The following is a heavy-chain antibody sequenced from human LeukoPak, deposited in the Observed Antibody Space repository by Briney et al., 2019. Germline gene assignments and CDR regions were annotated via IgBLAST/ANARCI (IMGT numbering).Heavy chain of an antibody. D-gene: IGHD3-10*01. CDR3: ARTPTYYYGSGSYSWFDP. V-gene: IGHV1-46*01. Sequence: ASVKVSCKASGHTFTSYYMHWVRQAPGQGLEWMGIINPSGGSTSYAQKFQGRVTMTRDTSTSTVYMELSSLRSEDTAVYYCARTPTYYYGSGSYSWFDPWGQGTLVTVSS. CDR2: INPSGGST. J-gene: IGHJ5*02. CDR1: GHTFTSYY.